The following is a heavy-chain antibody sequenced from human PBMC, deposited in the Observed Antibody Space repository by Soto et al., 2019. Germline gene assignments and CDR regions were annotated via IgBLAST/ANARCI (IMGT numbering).Heavy chain of an antibody. CDR1: GGTFSSYA. CDR2: IIPIFGTA. CDR3: ARSVHGNSSPSPFRRFDP. Sequence: ASVKVSCKASGGTFSSYAISWVRQAPGQGLEWMGGIIPIFGTANYAQKFQGRVTITADESTSTAYMELSSLRSEDAAVYYCARSVHGNSSPSPFRRFDPWGQGTLVTVSS. V-gene: IGHV1-69*13. D-gene: IGHD1-1*01. J-gene: IGHJ5*02.